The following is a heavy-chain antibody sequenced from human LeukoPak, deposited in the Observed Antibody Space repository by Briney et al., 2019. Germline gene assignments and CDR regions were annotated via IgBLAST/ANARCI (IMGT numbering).Heavy chain of an antibody. J-gene: IGHJ4*02. V-gene: IGHV3-48*03. CDR1: GFTFSSYE. CDR3: ARVGLLLWFGELNN. Sequence: GGSLRLSCAASGFTFSSYEMNWVRQAPGKGLEWVSYISSSGSTIYYADSVKGRFTISRDNAKNSLYLQMNSLRAEDTAVYYCARVGLLLWFGELNNWGQGTLVSGSS. CDR2: ISSSGSTI. D-gene: IGHD3-10*01.